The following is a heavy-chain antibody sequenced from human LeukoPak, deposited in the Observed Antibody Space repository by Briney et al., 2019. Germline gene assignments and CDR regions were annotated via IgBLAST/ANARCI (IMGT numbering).Heavy chain of an antibody. V-gene: IGHV4-39*07. J-gene: IGHJ4*02. Sequence: SEALSLTCTVSGGSISSSSYYWGWIRQPPGKGLEWIGSIYYSGSTYYNPSLKSRVTISVDTSKNQFSLKLSSVTAADTAVYYCARDLGYYDSSVGSYFDYWGQGTLVTVSS. CDR2: IYYSGST. CDR3: ARDLGYYDSSVGSYFDY. CDR1: GGSISSSSYY. D-gene: IGHD3-22*01.